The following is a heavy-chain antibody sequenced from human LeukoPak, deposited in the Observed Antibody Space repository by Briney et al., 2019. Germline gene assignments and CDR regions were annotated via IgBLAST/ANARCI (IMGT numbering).Heavy chain of an antibody. J-gene: IGHJ6*02. D-gene: IGHD6-19*01. CDR1: GYTFTSYD. CDR3: VRAGSSGWYSSYYGMDV. V-gene: IGHV1-8*01. CDR2: MNPNSGNT. Sequence: GASVKVSCKASGYTFTSYDINWVRQATGQGLEWMGWMNPNSGNTGYAQKFQGRVTMTRNTSISTAYMELSSLRSEDTAVYYCVRAGSSGWYSSYYGMDVWGQGTTVTVSS.